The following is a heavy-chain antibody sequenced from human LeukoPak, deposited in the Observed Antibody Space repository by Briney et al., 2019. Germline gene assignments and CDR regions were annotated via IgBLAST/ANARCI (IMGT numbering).Heavy chain of an antibody. D-gene: IGHD3-10*01. Sequence: GGSLRLSCAASGFTFDDYSMHWVRQAPGKGLEWVSLICGEGASTYYADSVKGRFTISRANDKNSLYLQMNSLRSEDPALYYCARVPPIVRLRWWYYFDYGGQGTLVTVS. J-gene: IGHJ4*02. CDR1: GFTFDDYS. CDR3: ARVPPIVRLRWWYYFDY. CDR2: ICGEGAST. V-gene: IGHV3-43*02.